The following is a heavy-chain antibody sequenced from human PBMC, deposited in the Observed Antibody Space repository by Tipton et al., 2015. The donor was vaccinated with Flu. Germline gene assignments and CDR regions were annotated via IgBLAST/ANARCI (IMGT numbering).Heavy chain of an antibody. V-gene: IGHV4-59*12. Sequence: LRLSCTVSGGSISSYYWSWIRQPPGKGLEWIGYIYYSGSTNYNPSLKSRVTISVDTSKNQFSLKLSSVTAADTAVYYCARDRLLWFGDRYGMDVWGQGTTVTVSS. J-gene: IGHJ6*02. CDR1: GGSISSYY. D-gene: IGHD3-10*01. CDR2: IYYSGST. CDR3: ARDRLLWFGDRYGMDV.